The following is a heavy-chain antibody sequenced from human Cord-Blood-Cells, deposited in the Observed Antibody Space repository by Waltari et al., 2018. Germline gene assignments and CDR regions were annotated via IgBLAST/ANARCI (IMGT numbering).Heavy chain of an antibody. CDR2: IYYSGST. J-gene: IGHJ4*02. CDR1: GGSISSSSYY. V-gene: IGHV4-39*01. Sequence: QLQLQESGPGLVKPSETLSLTCTVSGGSISSSSYYWSWIRQPPGKGLEWIGSIYYSGSTYYNPSLKSRVTISVDTSKNQFSLKLSSVTAADTAVYYCARAYSSSYYFDYWGQGTLVTVSS. CDR3: ARAYSSSYYFDY. D-gene: IGHD6-6*01.